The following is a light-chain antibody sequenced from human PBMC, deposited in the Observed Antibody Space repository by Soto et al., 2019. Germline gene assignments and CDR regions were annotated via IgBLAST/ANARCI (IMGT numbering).Light chain of an antibody. CDR3: QQYGSSPT. V-gene: IGKV3-20*01. Sequence: EIVLTQSPGTLSLSPGERATLSCRASQSVRNNFLAWYQQKPGQAPRLLIYGASSRATGIPDRFSGSESGTDFTLTISGLEPEDLAVYYCQQYGSSPTFGGGTKVEIK. CDR2: GAS. CDR1: QSVRNNF. J-gene: IGKJ4*01.